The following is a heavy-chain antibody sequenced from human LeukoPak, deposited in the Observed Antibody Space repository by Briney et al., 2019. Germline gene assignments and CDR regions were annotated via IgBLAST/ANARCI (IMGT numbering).Heavy chain of an antibody. V-gene: IGHV1-2*02. D-gene: IGHD4-17*01. CDR2: INLNSGGT. CDR3: ARERSYGDLAFDP. J-gene: IGHJ5*02. Sequence: ASVKVSCKASGYTFTGYYMHWVRQAPGQGLEWMGWINLNSGGTNYAQKVQGRVTMTRDTSISTAYMELSRLRSDDTAVYYCARERSYGDLAFDPWGQGTLVTVSS. CDR1: GYTFTGYY.